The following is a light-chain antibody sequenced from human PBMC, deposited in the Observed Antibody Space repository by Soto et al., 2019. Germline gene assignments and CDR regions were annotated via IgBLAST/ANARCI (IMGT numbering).Light chain of an antibody. CDR2: GAS. J-gene: IGKJ4*01. CDR3: QQYLTSPLN. Sequence: EIVLTQSPGTLSLSPGEGATLSCRTSESVSTNYLAWYQQKAGQAPRLLIYGASNRAAGIPNRFSGSGSGTDFTLTISRLEPEDFAVYYCQQYLTSPLNFGGGTKVEIK. CDR1: ESVSTNY. V-gene: IGKV3-20*01.